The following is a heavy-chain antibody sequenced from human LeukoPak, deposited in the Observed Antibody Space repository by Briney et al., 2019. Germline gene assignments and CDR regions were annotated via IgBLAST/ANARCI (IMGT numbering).Heavy chain of an antibody. Sequence: GGSLRLSCAASGFTFSSYSMNWLRQAPGKGLEWVSSISSSSSYMYYADSVKGRFTISRDNAKNLLYLQMNSLRAEDTAVYYCVLRRRAGDAFDIWGQGTMVTVSS. J-gene: IGHJ3*02. CDR3: VLRRRAGDAFDI. D-gene: IGHD6-19*01. CDR1: GFTFSSYS. CDR2: ISSSSSYM. V-gene: IGHV3-21*01.